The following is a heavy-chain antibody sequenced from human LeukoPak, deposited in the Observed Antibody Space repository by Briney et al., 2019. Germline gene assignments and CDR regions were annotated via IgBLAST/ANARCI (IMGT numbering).Heavy chain of an antibody. J-gene: IGHJ5*02. CDR1: GFTFSSYW. CDR2: IKQDGSEK. CDR3: ARELDYYGSGSNPFDP. V-gene: IGHV3-7*03. Sequence: GGSLRLSCAASGFTFSSYWMSWVRQAPGKGLEWVANIKQDGSEKYYVDSVKGRFTISRDNAKHSLYLQMNSLRAEDTAVYYCARELDYYGSGSNPFDPWGQGTLVTVSS. D-gene: IGHD3-10*01.